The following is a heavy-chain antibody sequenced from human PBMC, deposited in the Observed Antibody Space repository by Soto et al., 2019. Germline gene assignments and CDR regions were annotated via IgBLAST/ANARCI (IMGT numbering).Heavy chain of an antibody. D-gene: IGHD1-1*01. CDR2: ISGSGGIT. CDR1: GFTFSSYA. V-gene: IGHV3-23*01. Sequence: GGSLRLSCAASGFTFSSYAMSWVRQAPGKGLEWVSTISGSGGITYYADSVKGRFTISRDNSKNTLYLQMNSLRAEDTAVYYCWKDVNTHWHLVDYWGQVTLVTVSS. CDR3: WKDVNTHWHLVDY. J-gene: IGHJ4*02.